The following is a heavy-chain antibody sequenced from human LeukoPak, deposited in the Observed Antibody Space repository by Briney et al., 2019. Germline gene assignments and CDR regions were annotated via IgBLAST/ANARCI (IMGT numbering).Heavy chain of an antibody. CDR1: GFTFSSYR. CDR2: ISSSSSYI. J-gene: IGHJ4*02. Sequence: GGSLRLSCAGSGFTFSSYRMNWVRQAPGKGLEWVSSISSSSSYIYYADSVKGRFTISRDNAKNSLYLQMNSLRAEDTAVYYCASSRDGYNVDWGQGTLVTVSS. D-gene: IGHD5-24*01. CDR3: ASSRDGYNVD. V-gene: IGHV3-21*01.